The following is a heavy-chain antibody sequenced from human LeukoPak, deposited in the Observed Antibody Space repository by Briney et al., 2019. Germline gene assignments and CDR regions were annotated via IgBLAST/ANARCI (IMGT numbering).Heavy chain of an antibody. CDR1: GFTFSSYA. D-gene: IGHD2-2*01. CDR2: ISGSGGST. V-gene: IGHV3-23*01. J-gene: IGHJ3*02. CDR3: AKDIVVVPAARAFDAFDI. Sequence: GGSLRLSCAASGFTFSSYAMSWVRQAPGKGLEWVSAISGSGGSTYYADSVKGRFTISRDNSKNTLYLQMNSLRAEDKAVYYCAKDIVVVPAARAFDAFDIWGQGTMVTVSS.